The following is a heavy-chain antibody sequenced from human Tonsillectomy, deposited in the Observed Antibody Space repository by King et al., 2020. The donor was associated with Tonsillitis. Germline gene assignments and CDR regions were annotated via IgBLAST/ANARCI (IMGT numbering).Heavy chain of an antibody. Sequence: QLVQSGAEVKKPGASVKVSCKASGYTFTSYYMYWVRQAPGQGLERMGIINPSGGSTSYAQKFQGRVTMTRDTSTSTVYMELSSLRSEDTTVYYCARGGVGTTLYYFDHWGQGTLVTVSP. V-gene: IGHV1-46*01. CDR3: ARGGVGTTLYYFDH. CDR2: INPSGGST. J-gene: IGHJ4*02. CDR1: GYTFTSYY. D-gene: IGHD1-1*01.